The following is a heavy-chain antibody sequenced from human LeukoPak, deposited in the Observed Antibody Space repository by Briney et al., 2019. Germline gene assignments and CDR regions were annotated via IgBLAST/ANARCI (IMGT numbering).Heavy chain of an antibody. CDR2: INPSGGST. Sequence: ASVKVSRKASGYTFTSYYMHWVRQAPGQGLEWMGIINPSGGSTSYAQKFQGRVTMTRDTSTSTVYMELSSLRSEDTAVYYCARDGVRRVVAATPYMDVWGKGTTVTVSS. V-gene: IGHV1-46*01. D-gene: IGHD2-15*01. CDR3: ARDGVRRVVAATPYMDV. CDR1: GYTFTSYY. J-gene: IGHJ6*03.